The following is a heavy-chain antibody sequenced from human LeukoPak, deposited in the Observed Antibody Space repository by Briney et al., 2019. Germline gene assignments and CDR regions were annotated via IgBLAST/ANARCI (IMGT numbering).Heavy chain of an antibody. Sequence: GGSLRLSCAASGFTFSSYAMSWVRQAPGKGLEWVSAISGSGGSTYYADSVKGRFTISRDNSKNTLYLQMNSLRAEDTAVYYCAKGERYCDILTGYSPSYYFDYWGQGTLVTVSS. CDR3: AKGERYCDILTGYSPSYYFDY. J-gene: IGHJ4*02. V-gene: IGHV3-23*01. CDR2: ISGSGGST. D-gene: IGHD3-9*01. CDR1: GFTFSSYA.